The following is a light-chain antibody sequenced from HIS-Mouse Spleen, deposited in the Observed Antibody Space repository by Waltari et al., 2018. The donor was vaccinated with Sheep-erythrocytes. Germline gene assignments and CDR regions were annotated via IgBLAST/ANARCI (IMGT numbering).Light chain of an antibody. CDR1: SSDVGSYNL. CDR3: CSYAASSTPWV. J-gene: IGLJ3*02. V-gene: IGLV2-23*01. Sequence: QSALTQPASVSGSPGQSITISCTGTSSDVGSYNLVSWYQQHPGKAPKLMIYEGSKRPSGVSNRFSGSKSGNTASLTSSGLQAEDEADYYCCSYAASSTPWVFGGGTKLTVL. CDR2: EGS.